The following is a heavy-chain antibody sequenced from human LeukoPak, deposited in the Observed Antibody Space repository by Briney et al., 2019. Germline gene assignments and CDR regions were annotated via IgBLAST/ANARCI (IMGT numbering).Heavy chain of an antibody. V-gene: IGHV1-69*05. CDR1: GGTFSSYA. J-gene: IGHJ4*02. CDR3: ARTKSIVGATYFDY. CDR2: IIPIFGTA. Sequence: GSSVKVSCKASGGTFSSYAISWVRQAPGRGLEWMGRIIPIFGTANYAQKFQGRVTITTDESTSTAYMELSSLRSEDTAVYYCARTKSIVGATYFDYWGQGTLVTVSS. D-gene: IGHD1-26*01.